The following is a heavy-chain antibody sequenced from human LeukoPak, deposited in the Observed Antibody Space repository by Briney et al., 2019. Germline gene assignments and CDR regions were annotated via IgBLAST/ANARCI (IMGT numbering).Heavy chain of an antibody. J-gene: IGHJ4*02. CDR1: EFTFTTYW. D-gene: IGHD6-19*01. Sequence: GGSLRLSCAASEFTFTTYWMGWVRQAPGKGLEWVANIRQDGGEKYYVDSVKGRFTISRDNAENSLYLQMNSLRAEDTAVYYCARRSVAGSLDYWGQGTLVTVSS. CDR3: ARRSVAGSLDY. V-gene: IGHV3-7*01. CDR2: IRQDGGEK.